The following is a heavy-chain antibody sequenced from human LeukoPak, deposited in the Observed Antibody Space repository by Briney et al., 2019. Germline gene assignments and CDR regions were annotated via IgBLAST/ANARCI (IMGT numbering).Heavy chain of an antibody. D-gene: IGHD3-10*01. CDR1: GGSISSGDYY. CDR2: IYYSGST. V-gene: IGHV4-30-4*01. J-gene: IGHJ4*02. CDR3: ARDLPPYGYFDY. Sequence: PSQTLSLTCTVSGGSISSGDYYWSWIRQPPGKGLEWIGYIYYSGSTYYNPSLKSRVTISVDTSKNQFSLKLSSVTAADTAVYYCARDLPPYGYFDYWGQGTLVTVSS.